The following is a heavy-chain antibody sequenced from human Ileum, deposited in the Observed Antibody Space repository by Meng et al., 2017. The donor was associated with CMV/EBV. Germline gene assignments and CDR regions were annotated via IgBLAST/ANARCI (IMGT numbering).Heavy chain of an antibody. CDR1: GYTLTGYS. Sequence: CKASGYTLTGYSFNWVRQAPGHGLEWMGWISPYTGNTNYAQRFQGRVTMTTDTSTGTAYMELRSLRSDDTAVYYCARSRYSGYDHFDYWGQGTLVTVSS. CDR3: ARSRYSGYDHFDY. V-gene: IGHV1-18*01. D-gene: IGHD5-12*01. J-gene: IGHJ4*02. CDR2: ISPYTGNT.